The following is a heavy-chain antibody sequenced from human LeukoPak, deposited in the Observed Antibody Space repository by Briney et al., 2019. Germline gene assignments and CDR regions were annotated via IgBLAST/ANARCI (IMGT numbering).Heavy chain of an antibody. J-gene: IGHJ4*02. CDR2: ILYDGSNK. CDR3: AKLAYYYGSGGDYFDY. CDR1: GFNLSSYG. D-gene: IGHD3-10*01. V-gene: IGHV3-30*18. Sequence: GGALRLFCAASGFNLSSYGTHRVRQAPGKGVEWVAVILYDGSNKYYADSVKGRFTISRDNSKNTLYLQMNSLRAEDTAVYYCAKLAYYYGSGGDYFDYWGQGTLVTVSS.